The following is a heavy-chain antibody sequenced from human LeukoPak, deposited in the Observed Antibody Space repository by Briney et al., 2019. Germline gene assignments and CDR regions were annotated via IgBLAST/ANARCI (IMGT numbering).Heavy chain of an antibody. D-gene: IGHD6-6*01. Sequence: TSETLSLTCTVSVGSMSGSDYFWGWIRHPPGKGLEWLGTFSHSGSTYSNPSLKSRVTVSVDSSKNQFSLQLTSVTAADTAVYYCAGTISTRPDFWGQGTLVTVSS. CDR1: VGSMSGSDYF. V-gene: IGHV4-39*01. CDR3: AGTISTRPDF. CDR2: FSHSGST. J-gene: IGHJ4*02.